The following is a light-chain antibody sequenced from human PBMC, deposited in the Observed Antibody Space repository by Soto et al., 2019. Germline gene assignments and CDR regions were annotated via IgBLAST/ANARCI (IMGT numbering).Light chain of an antibody. CDR1: QSIRSY. Sequence: DIQLTQSPSSLSASVGDRVTITCRASQSIRSYLNWYQQKPGKAPKLLIYAASSLQTGVSSRFSGSGSGTDFTLTISNLQPDDFATYYGQQTSSTPTFGGGTKVEIK. CDR2: AAS. V-gene: IGKV1-39*01. CDR3: QQTSSTPT. J-gene: IGKJ4*01.